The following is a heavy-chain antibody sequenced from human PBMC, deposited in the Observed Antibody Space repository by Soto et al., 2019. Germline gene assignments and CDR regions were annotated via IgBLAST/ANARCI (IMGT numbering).Heavy chain of an antibody. CDR2: ISSSSSTI. Sequence: PGGSLRLSCAASGFTFSSYSMNWVRQAPGKGLEWVSYISSSSSTIYYADSVKGRFTISRDNAKNSLYLQMNSLRDEDTAVYYCARDQVSYYDSSDLAFDPWGQGTLVTVSS. CDR3: ARDQVSYYDSSDLAFDP. J-gene: IGHJ5*02. D-gene: IGHD3-22*01. CDR1: GFTFSSYS. V-gene: IGHV3-48*02.